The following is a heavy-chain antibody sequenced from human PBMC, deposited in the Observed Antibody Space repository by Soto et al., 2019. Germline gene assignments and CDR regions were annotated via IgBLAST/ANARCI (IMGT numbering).Heavy chain of an antibody. CDR2: ISSSSSTI. CDR1: GFTFSSYS. CDR3: GNGRWDYYDSAHYYYGMDV. Sequence: PGGSLRLSCAASGFTFSSYSMNWVRQAPGKGLEWVSYISSSSSTIYYADSVKGRFTISRDNAKNSLYLQMNSLRAEDTAVYYCGNGRWDYYDSAHYYYGMDVWGQGTTVTVSS. D-gene: IGHD3-10*01. J-gene: IGHJ6*02. V-gene: IGHV3-48*01.